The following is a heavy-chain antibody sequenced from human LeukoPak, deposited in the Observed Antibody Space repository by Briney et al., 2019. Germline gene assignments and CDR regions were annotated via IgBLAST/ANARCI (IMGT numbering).Heavy chain of an antibody. CDR1: GYTFTGYY. V-gene: IGHV1-2*02. CDR3: ATTVVVPAAIFWFDP. Sequence: ASVKVSCKASGYTFTGYYMHWVRQAPGQGLEWMGWINPNSGGTNYAQKFQGRVTMTRDTSISTAYMELSRLRSDDTAVYNCATTVVVPAAIFWFDPWGQGTLVTVSS. D-gene: IGHD2-2*01. CDR2: INPNSGGT. J-gene: IGHJ5*02.